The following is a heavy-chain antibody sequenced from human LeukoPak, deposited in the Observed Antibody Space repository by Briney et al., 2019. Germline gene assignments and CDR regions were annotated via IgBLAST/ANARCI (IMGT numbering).Heavy chain of an antibody. CDR1: GITFRSYA. CDR3: ARAPGYRSFLDY. Sequence: GGSLRLSCAASGITFRSYAMHWVRQAPGKGLEWVAVISYDGSNENYADSVKGRFTISRDNAKNTLYLQMNSLRAEDMAVYYCARAPGYRSFLDYWGQGTLVTVSS. D-gene: IGHD5-12*01. CDR2: ISYDGSNE. J-gene: IGHJ4*02. V-gene: IGHV3-30*04.